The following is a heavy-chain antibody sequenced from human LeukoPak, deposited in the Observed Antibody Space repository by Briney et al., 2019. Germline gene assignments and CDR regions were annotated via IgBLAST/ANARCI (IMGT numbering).Heavy chain of an antibody. Sequence: PSETLSLTCTVSGGSISSYYWSWIRQPAGKGLEWIGRIYTSGSTNYNPSLKSRVTMSVDTSKNQFSLKLSSVTAADTAVYYCARDVDYSIFDHYYYYGMDVWGQGTTVTVSS. J-gene: IGHJ6*02. D-gene: IGHD4-11*01. CDR1: GGSISSYY. V-gene: IGHV4-4*07. CDR3: ARDVDYSIFDHYYYYGMDV. CDR2: IYTSGST.